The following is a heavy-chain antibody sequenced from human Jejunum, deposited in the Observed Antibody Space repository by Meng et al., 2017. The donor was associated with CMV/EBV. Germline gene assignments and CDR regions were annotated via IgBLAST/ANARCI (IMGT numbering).Heavy chain of an antibody. D-gene: IGHD4-11*01. CDR2: IYYNGLS. V-gene: IGHV4-31*02. J-gene: IGHJ3*02. CDR1: SINSAHYY. Sequence: SINSAHYYWSWIRQHPGKGLEWIGYIYYNGLSYSNPSLGGRVTISVDTSRTQFSLRLSSVTAADTAVYYCARYSDSDFNNWDSVDIWGQGTMVTVSS. CDR3: ARYSDSDFNNWDSVDI.